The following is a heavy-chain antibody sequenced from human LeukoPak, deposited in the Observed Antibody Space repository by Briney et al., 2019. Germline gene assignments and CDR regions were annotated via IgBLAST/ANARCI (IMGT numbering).Heavy chain of an antibody. V-gene: IGHV4-59*01. CDR2: IYYSGNT. Sequence: SETLSLTCTVSGGSISSYYWSWIRQPPGKGREWIGYIYYSGNTNYNPSLKSRVTISVDTSKNQFSLKLSSVTAADTAVYYCATDNSYGSGTYYTWGQGTLVTVSS. CDR1: GGSISSYY. J-gene: IGHJ4*02. D-gene: IGHD3-10*01. CDR3: ATDNSYGSGTYYT.